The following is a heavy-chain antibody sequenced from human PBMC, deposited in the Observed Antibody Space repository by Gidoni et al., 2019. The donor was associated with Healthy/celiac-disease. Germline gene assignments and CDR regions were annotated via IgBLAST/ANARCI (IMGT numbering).Heavy chain of an antibody. J-gene: IGHJ5*02. Sequence: EVQLVESGGGLVQPGGSMRLSCEASGFTFRSYWRSWVRQAPGKGLEWVSNIKQDGSEKYYVDSVKARFPSSRANAKNSLYLQMNRLRAEYTAVYYCARGLMAIVRLLYGWFDPWGQGTLVTVSS. V-gene: IGHV3-7*04. D-gene: IGHD3-3*01. CDR2: IKQDGSEK. CDR3: ARGLMAIVRLLYGWFDP. CDR1: GFTFRSYW.